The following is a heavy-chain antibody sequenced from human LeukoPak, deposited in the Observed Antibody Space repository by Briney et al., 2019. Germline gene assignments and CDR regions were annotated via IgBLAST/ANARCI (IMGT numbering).Heavy chain of an antibody. CDR1: GFTVSSNY. D-gene: IGHD5-24*01. Sequence: GVSLRLSCAASGFTVSSNYMSWVRQAPGKGLEWVSVVYSGVNTYYADSVKGRFTISRDNSKNTLYLQMNSLRAEDTAVYYCARVMDYFDYWGQGTLVTVSS. CDR2: VYSGVNT. CDR3: ARVMDYFDY. J-gene: IGHJ4*02. V-gene: IGHV3-53*01.